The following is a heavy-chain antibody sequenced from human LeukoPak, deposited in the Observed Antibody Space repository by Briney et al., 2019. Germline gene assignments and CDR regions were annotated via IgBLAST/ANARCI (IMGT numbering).Heavy chain of an antibody. CDR3: ARGRRVRGEPHWYFDL. J-gene: IGHJ2*01. CDR2: INHSGSA. D-gene: IGHD3-10*01. V-gene: IGHV4-34*01. CDR1: GGSFSGYY. Sequence: SETLSLTCAVYGGSFSGYYWSWIRQPPGKGLEWIGEINHSGSANYNPSLKSRVTVSVDTSKNQFSLKLSSVTAADTAVYYCARGRRVRGEPHWYFDLWGRGTLVTVSS.